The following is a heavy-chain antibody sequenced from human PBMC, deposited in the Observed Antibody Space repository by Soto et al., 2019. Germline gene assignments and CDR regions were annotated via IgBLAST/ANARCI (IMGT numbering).Heavy chain of an antibody. V-gene: IGHV4-59*01. J-gene: IGHJ1*01. CDR2: IYYSGST. CDR3: ARGWGGYVQH. CDR1: GGSISSYY. Sequence: QVQLQESGPGLVKPSETLSLTCTVSGGSISSYYWSWIRQPPGKGLEWIGYIYYSGSTNYNPSLKSRVTISVDTSKNQFSLKLSSVTAADTAVYYCARGWGGYVQHWGQCTLVTVSS. D-gene: IGHD7-27*01.